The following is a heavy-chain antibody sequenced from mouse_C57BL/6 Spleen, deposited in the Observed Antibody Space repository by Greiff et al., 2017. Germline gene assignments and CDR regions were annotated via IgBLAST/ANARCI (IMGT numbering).Heavy chain of an antibody. CDR3: ARYYGRIPFDY. CDR2: IPPNSGST. J-gene: IGHJ2*01. D-gene: IGHD1-1*01. V-gene: IGHV1-64*01. CDR1: GYTFTSYW. Sequence: QVQLQQPGAELVKPGASVKLSCKASGYTFTSYWMHWVKQRPGQGLEWIGMIPPNSGSTNYNEKFKSKATLTVDKSSSTAYMQLSSLTSEDSAVFYCARYYGRIPFDYWGQGATLTVSS.